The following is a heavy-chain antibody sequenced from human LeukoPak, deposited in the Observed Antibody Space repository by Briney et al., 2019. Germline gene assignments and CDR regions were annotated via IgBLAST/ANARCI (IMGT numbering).Heavy chain of an antibody. D-gene: IGHD6-19*01. CDR1: GFTFSSYS. V-gene: IGHV3-21*01. J-gene: IGHJ4*02. CDR3: ARTAMDSSGWFLDY. CDR2: ISSSSSYI. Sequence: GGSLRLSCAASGFTFSSYSMNWVRQAPGKWLEWVSSISSSSSYIYYADSVKGRFTISRDNAKNSLYLQMNSLRAEDTAVYYCARTAMDSSGWFLDYWGQGTLVTVSS.